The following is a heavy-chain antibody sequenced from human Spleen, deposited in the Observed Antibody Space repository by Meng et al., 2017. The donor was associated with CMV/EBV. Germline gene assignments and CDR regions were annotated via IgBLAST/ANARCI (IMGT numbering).Heavy chain of an antibody. Sequence: GAGRFKPPQTLSLPGAVLGGSFMGYYWSWIRQPPGKGLEWIGEINHSGSTNYNPSLKRRVTISVDTSKNQFSLKLSSVTAADTAVYYCARTAGYYGSGSYWGYWGQGTLVTVSS. D-gene: IGHD3-10*01. CDR2: INHSGST. J-gene: IGHJ4*02. CDR1: GGSFMGYY. CDR3: ARTAGYYGSGSYWGY. V-gene: IGHV4-34*01.